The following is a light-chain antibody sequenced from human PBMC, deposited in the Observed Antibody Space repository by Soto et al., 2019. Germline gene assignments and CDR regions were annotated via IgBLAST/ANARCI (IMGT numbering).Light chain of an antibody. Sequence: DIQMTQSPSSVSASVGDRVTITCRASQGIRSWLAWYQQKPGTAPKLLIYAASTLQSGVPSRFSGSGSGTYFTLTISSLQPDDFATYYCQQANSFPITFGQGTRLEIK. CDR3: QQANSFPIT. CDR1: QGIRSW. V-gene: IGKV1-12*01. J-gene: IGKJ5*01. CDR2: AAS.